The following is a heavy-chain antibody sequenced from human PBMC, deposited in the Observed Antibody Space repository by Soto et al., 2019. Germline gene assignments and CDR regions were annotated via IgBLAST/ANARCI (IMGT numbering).Heavy chain of an antibody. J-gene: IGHJ6*03. CDR1: GGSISSYY. V-gene: IGHV4-59*08. Sequence: SETLSLTCTVSGGSISSYYWSWIWQPPGKGLEWIGYIYYSGSTNYNPSLKSRVTISVDTSKNQFSLKLSSVTAADTAVYYCARRAGAYYYGSGSFPGPYYYYYMDVWGKGTTVTVSS. D-gene: IGHD3-10*01. CDR2: IYYSGST. CDR3: ARRAGAYYYGSGSFPGPYYYYYMDV.